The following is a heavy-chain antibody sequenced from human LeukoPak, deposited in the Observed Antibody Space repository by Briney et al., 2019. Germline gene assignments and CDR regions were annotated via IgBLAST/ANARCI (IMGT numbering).Heavy chain of an antibody. Sequence: GGSLRLSCAASGFTVSSNCMSWVRQAPGKGLEWVSVIYSGGSTYYADSVKGRFTISRDNSKNTLYLQMNSLRAEDTAVYYCARKRYDILTGGGAFDIWGQGTMVTVSS. CDR3: ARKRYDILTGGGAFDI. D-gene: IGHD3-9*01. CDR2: IYSGGST. V-gene: IGHV3-53*01. J-gene: IGHJ3*02. CDR1: GFTVSSNC.